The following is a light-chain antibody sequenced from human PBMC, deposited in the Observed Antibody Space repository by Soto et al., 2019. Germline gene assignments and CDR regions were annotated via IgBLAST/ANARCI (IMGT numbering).Light chain of an antibody. J-gene: IGKJ4*01. CDR2: DAS. Sequence: DIHLTQSPSALSASIGDRVTITCRASQPVITSLAWYQHKPGEAPKLLIYDASILQTGVPSRFSGYASGTEFTLTITSVQPDDFATYYCQQYSDYSAHGLTFGGGTKVDIK. CDR3: QQYSDYSAHGLT. V-gene: IGKV1-5*01. CDR1: QPVITS.